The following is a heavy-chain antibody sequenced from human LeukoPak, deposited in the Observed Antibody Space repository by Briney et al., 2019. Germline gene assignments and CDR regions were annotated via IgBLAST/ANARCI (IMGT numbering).Heavy chain of an antibody. Sequence: GGSLRLSRAASGFAFGGYAMSWVRQAPGKGLEWVASIAGSGNFAYYAESVKGRFTISRDNSQSTVFLQGSGLRAEDTALYFCAKPHYPDQGGYYSGSYYFDYWGQGALVTVSS. CDR1: GFAFGGYA. D-gene: IGHD3-22*01. V-gene: IGHV3-23*01. CDR2: IAGSGNFA. CDR3: AKPHYPDQGGYYSGSYYFDY. J-gene: IGHJ4*02.